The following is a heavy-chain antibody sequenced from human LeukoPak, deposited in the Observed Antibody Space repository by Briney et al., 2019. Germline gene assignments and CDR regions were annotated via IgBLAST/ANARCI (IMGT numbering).Heavy chain of an antibody. Sequence: ASVKVSCKSSGYTITSYNIHWVRQAPGQGLEWMGIINPTSGGTTTAQKFQGRVTLTRDTSTNTVYLALNNLKAADTAVYYCTRTLGMRSSTWSFDYWGQGTLVTVSS. CDR2: INPTSGGT. CDR3: TRTLGMRSSTWSFDY. J-gene: IGHJ4*02. V-gene: IGHV1-46*01. D-gene: IGHD6-13*01. CDR1: GYTITSYN.